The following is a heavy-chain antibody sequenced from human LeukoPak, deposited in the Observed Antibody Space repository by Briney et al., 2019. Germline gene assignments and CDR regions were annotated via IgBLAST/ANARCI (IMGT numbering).Heavy chain of an antibody. CDR1: GYSISSGYY. CDR2: IYHSGCT. Sequence: SETLSLTCTVSGYSISSGYYWGWIRQPPGKGLEWIGSIYHSGCTYYNPSLKSRVTISVDTSKNQFSLKLSSVTAADTAVYYCARGVVGRNLWYFDLWGRGTLVTVSS. J-gene: IGHJ2*01. D-gene: IGHD1-26*01. CDR3: ARGVVGRNLWYFDL. V-gene: IGHV4-38-2*02.